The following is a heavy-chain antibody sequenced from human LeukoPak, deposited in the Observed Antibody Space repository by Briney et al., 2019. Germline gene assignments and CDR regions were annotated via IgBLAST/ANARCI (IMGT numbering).Heavy chain of an antibody. J-gene: IGHJ4*02. Sequence: ASVKVSCKASGYTFNGYYMYWVRQAPGQGLEWMGWINPNSGGTNYAQKFQGRVTVTRDTSISTAYMELSRLKSDDTAVYYCARVEGITGTTGYFDFWGQGTLVTVSS. D-gene: IGHD1-20*01. V-gene: IGHV1-2*02. CDR3: ARVEGITGTTGYFDF. CDR2: INPNSGGT. CDR1: GYTFNGYY.